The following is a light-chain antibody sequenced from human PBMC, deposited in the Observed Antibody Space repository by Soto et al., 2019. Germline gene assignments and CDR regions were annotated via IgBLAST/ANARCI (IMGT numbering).Light chain of an antibody. CDR3: AAWDDSLIEGV. CDR2: STNEGD. J-gene: IGLJ3*02. CDR1: TSNIGSNY. V-gene: IGLV1-47*01. Sequence: QSVLTQPPSASGTPGQRVTFSCSGSTSNIGSNYVYWYQQLPGTAPKLLLYSTNEGDHRPSGVPDRFSGSKSGTSASLDISGLRSEDEADYYCAAWDDSLIEGVFGGGTKLTVL.